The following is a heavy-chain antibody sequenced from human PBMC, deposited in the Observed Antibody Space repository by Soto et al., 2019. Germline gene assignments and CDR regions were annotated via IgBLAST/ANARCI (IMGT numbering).Heavy chain of an antibody. D-gene: IGHD2-2*01. CDR2: IIPIFGTA. CDR1: GGSFSSYA. J-gene: IGHJ6*02. CDR3: ARVPDIVVVPAAYYYYYGMDV. V-gene: IGHV1-69*13. Sequence: SVKVSCKAAGGSFSSYAISWVRQAPGQGLEWMGGIIPIFGTANYAQKFQGRVTITADESTSTAYMELSSLRSEDTAVYYCARVPDIVVVPAAYYYYYGMDVWGQGTTVTVSS.